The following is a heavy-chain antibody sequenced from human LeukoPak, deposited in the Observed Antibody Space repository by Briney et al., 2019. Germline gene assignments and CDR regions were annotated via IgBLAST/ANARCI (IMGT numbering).Heavy chain of an antibody. Sequence: GGSLRLSCAASGFTFSSYSMNWVRQAPGKGLEWVSSISSSSSYIYYADSVKGRFTISRDNAKNSLYLQMNSLRAEDTAVYYCARDSSGSYYFDYWGQGTLVTVSS. CDR1: GFTFSSYS. CDR3: ARDSSGSYYFDY. CDR2: ISSSSSYI. V-gene: IGHV3-21*01. J-gene: IGHJ4*02. D-gene: IGHD3-22*01.